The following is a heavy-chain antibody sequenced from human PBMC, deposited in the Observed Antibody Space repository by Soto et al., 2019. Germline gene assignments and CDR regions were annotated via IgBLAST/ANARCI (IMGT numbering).Heavy chain of an antibody. J-gene: IGHJ6*03. V-gene: IGHV4-59*08. Sequence: SETLSLTCTVSGGSISSYYWSWIRQPPGKGLEWIGYIYYSGSTNYNPSLKSRVTISVDTSKNQFSLKLSSVTAADTAVYYCARLTGSYCSSTSCYNYYYYYMDVWGKGTTVTVSS. CDR3: ARLTGSYCSSTSCYNYYYYYMDV. CDR2: IYYSGST. D-gene: IGHD2-2*02. CDR1: GGSISSYY.